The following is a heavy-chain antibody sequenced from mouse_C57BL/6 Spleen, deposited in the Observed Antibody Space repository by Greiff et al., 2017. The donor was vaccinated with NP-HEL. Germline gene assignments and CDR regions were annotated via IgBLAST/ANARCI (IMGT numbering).Heavy chain of an antibody. CDR3: ARITTVVDYYAMDY. V-gene: IGHV2-3*01. CDR1: GFSLTSYG. CDR2: IWGDGST. J-gene: IGHJ4*01. Sequence: VQGVESGPGLVAPSQCLSITCTVSGFSLTSYGVSWVRQPPGKGLEWLGVIWGDGSTNYHSALISRLTISKDNSKSQVFLKLNSLQTDDTDTYYCARITTVVDYYAMDYWGQGTSVTVSS. D-gene: IGHD1-1*01.